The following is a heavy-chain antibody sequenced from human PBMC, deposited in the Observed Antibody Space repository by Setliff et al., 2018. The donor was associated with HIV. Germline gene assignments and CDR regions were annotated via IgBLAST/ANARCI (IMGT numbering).Heavy chain of an antibody. V-gene: IGHV4-38-2*01. CDR2: THHSGST. CDR3: ASLPPLYDSSGYYFDY. J-gene: IGHJ4*02. D-gene: IGHD3-22*01. CDR1: ASSISSDYC. Sequence: SETLSLTCAVSASSISSDYCWGWIRQPPGKGLEWIGSTHHSGSTYYNPSLNSRVTISVDTSKNQFSLKLSSVTAADTAVYYCASLPPLYDSSGYYFDYWGQGTLVTVSS.